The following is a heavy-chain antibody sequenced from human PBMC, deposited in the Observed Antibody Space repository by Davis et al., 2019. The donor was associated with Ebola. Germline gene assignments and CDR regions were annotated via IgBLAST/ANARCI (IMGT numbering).Heavy chain of an antibody. J-gene: IGHJ4*02. CDR3: ARDRENYDFWSGYYDY. Sequence: GESLKISCAASGFTFSSYWMSWVRQAPGKGLEWVANIKQDGSEKYYVDSVKGRFTISRDNAKNSLYLQMNSLRAEDTAVYYCARDRENYDFWSGYYDYWGQGTLVTVSS. V-gene: IGHV3-7*03. CDR1: GFTFSSYW. CDR2: IKQDGSEK. D-gene: IGHD3-3*01.